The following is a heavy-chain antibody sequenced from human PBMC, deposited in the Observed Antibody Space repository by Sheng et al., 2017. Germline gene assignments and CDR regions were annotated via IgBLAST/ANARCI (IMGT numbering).Heavy chain of an antibody. CDR3: ARRIYGDYAFDI. CDR1: EIAVGGNY. Sequence: EVQLVDSGGGLIQPGGSVRLSCAVSEIAVGGNYMSWVRQAPGKGLEWVSLIDAGGHTYYAASVKGRFTISRDNSKDTLFLEMNSLRGEDTAVYFCARRIYGDYAFDIWGQGTLVSVSS. J-gene: IGHJ3*02. D-gene: IGHD4-17*01. CDR2: IDAGGHT. V-gene: IGHV3-66*03.